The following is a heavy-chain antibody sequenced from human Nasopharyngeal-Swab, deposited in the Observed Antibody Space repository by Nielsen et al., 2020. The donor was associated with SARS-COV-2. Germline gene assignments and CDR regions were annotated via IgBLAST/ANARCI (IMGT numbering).Heavy chain of an antibody. V-gene: IGHV4-34*01. D-gene: IGHD3-10*01. Sequence: WIRQPPGKGLEWIGEINHSGSTNYNPSLKSRVTISVGTSKNQFSLKLSSVTAADTAVYYCARGPDYYGSGSYYNSVLRGYYFDYWGQGTPVTVSS. CDR2: INHSGST. J-gene: IGHJ4*02. CDR3: ARGPDYYGSGSYYNSVLRGYYFDY.